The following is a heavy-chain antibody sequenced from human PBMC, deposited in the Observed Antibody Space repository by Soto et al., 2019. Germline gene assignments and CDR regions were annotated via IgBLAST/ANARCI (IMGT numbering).Heavy chain of an antibody. D-gene: IGHD2-21*01. CDR2: IIPIYATT. J-gene: IGHJ4*02. Sequence: QVHLVQSGSEVKKPGSSVKVSCKASGDTFSSYAISWLRQAPGQGLEWMGGIIPIYATTNYAEKFQGRVTFTAYESTNTVYMELSSLRSEDTAVYYCAKTPPRTAATAYYFDYWGQGTLVTVSS. CDR1: GDTFSSYA. CDR3: AKTPPRTAATAYYFDY. V-gene: IGHV1-69*12.